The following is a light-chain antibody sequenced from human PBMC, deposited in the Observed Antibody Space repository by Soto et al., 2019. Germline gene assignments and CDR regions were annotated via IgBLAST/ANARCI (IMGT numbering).Light chain of an antibody. CDR1: SSDVGGYNS. Sequence: QSVLTQPASVSGSPGQSITISCTGTSSDVGGYNSVSWYQQHPGKAPKLILYDVTDRPSGVSYRFSGSKSGNTASLTISGLQAADEADYFCSSFTCSMTNVFGSGTKLTVL. V-gene: IGLV2-14*01. CDR3: SSFTCSMTNV. J-gene: IGLJ1*01. CDR2: DVT.